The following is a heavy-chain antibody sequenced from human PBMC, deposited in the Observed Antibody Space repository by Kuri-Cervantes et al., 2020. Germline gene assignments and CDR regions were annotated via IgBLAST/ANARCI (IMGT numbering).Heavy chain of an antibody. J-gene: IGHJ4*02. CDR1: GFTFSSYS. CDR2: ISGSGGST. D-gene: IGHD3-16*01. Sequence: GGSLRLSCAASGFTFSSYSMNWVRQAPGKGLEWVSAISGSGGSTYYADSVEGWFTISRDNSKNTLYLQMNSLRAEDTAIYYCAKVGPTLPPFFDYWGQGTLVTVSS. CDR3: AKVGPTLPPFFDY. V-gene: IGHV3-23*01.